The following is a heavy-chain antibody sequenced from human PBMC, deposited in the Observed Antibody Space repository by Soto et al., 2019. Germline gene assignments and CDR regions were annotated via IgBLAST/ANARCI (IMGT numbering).Heavy chain of an antibody. CDR3: RLYHYYDSSGYLLETLFDY. Sequence: GGSLRLSCAASGFTFSSYAMSWVRQAPGKGLEWVSAIRGSGGSTYYADSVKGRFTISRDNSKNTLYLQMNSLRAEDTAVYYCRLYHYYDSSGYLLETLFDYWGQGTLVTVSS. D-gene: IGHD3-22*01. V-gene: IGHV3-23*01. CDR2: IRGSGGST. J-gene: IGHJ4*02. CDR1: GFTFSSYA.